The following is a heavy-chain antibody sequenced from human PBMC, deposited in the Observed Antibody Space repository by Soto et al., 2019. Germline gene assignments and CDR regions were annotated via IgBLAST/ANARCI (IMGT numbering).Heavy chain of an antibody. D-gene: IGHD3-9*01. Sequence: PSETLSLTCTVSGDSISKSGHYWGWIRQPPGKALEWIGGIDYRGSTLYNPSLRSRVTISVDTSKNQFSLKLSSVTAADTAVYYCARGYLTGRFDYWGQGTLVTVSS. CDR2: IDYRGST. CDR3: ARGYLTGRFDY. J-gene: IGHJ4*02. CDR1: GDSISKSGHY. V-gene: IGHV4-39*07.